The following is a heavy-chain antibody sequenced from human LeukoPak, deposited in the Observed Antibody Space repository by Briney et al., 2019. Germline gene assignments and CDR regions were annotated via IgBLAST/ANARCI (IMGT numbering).Heavy chain of an antibody. V-gene: IGHV1-2*02. J-gene: IGHJ4*02. CDR3: ARDSYCSSTSCPPVD. CDR1: GYTFTGYY. D-gene: IGHD2-2*01. CDR2: INPNSGGT. Sequence: ASVKVSCKASGYTFTGYYMHWVRQAPGQGLEWMGWINPNSGGTNYAQKFQGRVTMTRDTSISTAYMELSRLRSDDTAVYYCARDSYCSSTSCPPVDWGQGTLVTVSS.